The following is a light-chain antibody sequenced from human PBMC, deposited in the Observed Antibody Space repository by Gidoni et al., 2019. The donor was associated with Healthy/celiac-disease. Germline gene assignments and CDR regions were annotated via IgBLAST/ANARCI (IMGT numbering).Light chain of an antibody. CDR2: SNN. V-gene: IGLV1-44*01. J-gene: IGLJ3*02. Sequence: QSVLTQPPSASGTPGQRVTISCSGSSSNIGSNTVHGYQQLPGTAPNLLIYSNNQRPSGVPVRFSGSKSGTSASLAISGLQSEDEADYYCAAWDDSLNGYWVFGGGTKLTVL. CDR1: SSNIGSNT. CDR3: AAWDDSLNGYWV.